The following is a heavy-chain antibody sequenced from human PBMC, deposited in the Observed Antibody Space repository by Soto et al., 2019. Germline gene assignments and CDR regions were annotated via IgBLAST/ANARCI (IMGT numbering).Heavy chain of an antibody. V-gene: IGHV4-4*02. CDR1: GGSISSSNW. J-gene: IGHJ3*02. CDR3: AREAAVAGTGAFDI. D-gene: IGHD6-19*01. CDR2: IYHSGSN. Sequence: ELLPITGALSGGSISSSNWWSWVRQPPGKGLEWIGEIYHSGSNNYNPSLKSRVTISVDKSKKQFSLKLRSVTAADTAVYYCAREAAVAGTGAFDIWGQGTMVT.